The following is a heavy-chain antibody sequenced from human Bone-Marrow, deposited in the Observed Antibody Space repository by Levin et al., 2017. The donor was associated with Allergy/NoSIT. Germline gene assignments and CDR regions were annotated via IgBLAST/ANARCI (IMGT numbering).Heavy chain of an antibody. CDR2: IYHSGST. V-gene: IGHV4-30-2*01. CDR3: AGSNYFDSSGYSHGAFNI. CDR1: GGSISSGYYS. Sequence: SETLSLTCAVSGGSISSGYYSWSWIRQPPGTGLEWIGYIYHSGSTYYNPSLKSRVTISMDRSKNQFSLELTSVSAADSAVYYCAGSNYFDSSGYSHGAFNIWGQGTMVTVSS. D-gene: IGHD3-22*01. J-gene: IGHJ3*02.